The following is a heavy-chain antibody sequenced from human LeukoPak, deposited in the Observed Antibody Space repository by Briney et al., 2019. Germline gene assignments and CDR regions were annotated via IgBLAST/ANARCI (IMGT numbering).Heavy chain of an antibody. J-gene: IGHJ3*02. CDR1: GFTFSSYS. CDR2: ISGSGGST. Sequence: GSLRLSCAASGFTFSSYSMNWVRQAPGKGLEWVSAISGSGGSTYYADSVKGRFTISRDNSKNTLYLQMNSLRAEDTAVYYCARDRVGAAAAPRDAFDIWGQGTMVTVSS. CDR3: ARDRVGAAAAPRDAFDI. V-gene: IGHV3-23*01. D-gene: IGHD6-13*01.